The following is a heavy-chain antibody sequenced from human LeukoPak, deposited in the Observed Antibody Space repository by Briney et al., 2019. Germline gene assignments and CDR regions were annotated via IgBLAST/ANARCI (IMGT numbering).Heavy chain of an antibody. CDR1: GFSSSDYY. CDR2: SSSSGSST. Sequence: GGSLRLSCAASGFSSSDYYMSWIRQAPGKGLEWVSYSSSSGSSTYYADSVKGRFTISRDYAKNALFLQMNSLRAEDTAVYYCTAAPNTTPGSLGHWGQGTLVTVSS. V-gene: IGHV3-11*01. J-gene: IGHJ4*02. CDR3: TAAPNTTPGSLGH. D-gene: IGHD6-25*01.